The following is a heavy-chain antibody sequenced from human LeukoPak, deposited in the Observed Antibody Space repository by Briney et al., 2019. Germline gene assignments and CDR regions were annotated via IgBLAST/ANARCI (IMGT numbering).Heavy chain of an antibody. CDR1: GGSLTSYY. J-gene: IGHJ4*02. V-gene: IGHV4-59*12. CDR3: ARDRGTWNDDGFDY. D-gene: IGHD1-1*01. CDR2: IHYRVSS. Sequence: PSETLSLTCSVSGGSLTSYYWSWIRQPPGKGLEWIGYIHYRVSSNYNPSLKSRVTMSVDTSKNQFSLKLSSVTAADTAVYYCARDRGTWNDDGFDYWGQGTLVTVSS.